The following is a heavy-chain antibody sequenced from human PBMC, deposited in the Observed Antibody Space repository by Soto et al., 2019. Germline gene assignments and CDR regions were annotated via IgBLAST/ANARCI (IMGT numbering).Heavy chain of an antibody. J-gene: IGHJ6*02. CDR2: IIPIFGTA. CDR1: GYTFTSYY. CDR3: ARGGYDILTGYYYYYGMDV. D-gene: IGHD3-9*01. Sequence: SVKVSCKASGYTFTSYYMHWVRQAPGQGLEWMGGIIPIFGTANYAQKFQGRVTITADKSTSTAYMELSSLRSEDTAVYYCARGGYDILTGYYYYYGMDVWGQGTTVTVSS. V-gene: IGHV1-69*06.